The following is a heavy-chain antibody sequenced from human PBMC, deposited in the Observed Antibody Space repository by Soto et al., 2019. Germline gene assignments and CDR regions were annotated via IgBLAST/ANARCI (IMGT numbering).Heavy chain of an antibody. CDR2: VHHSGNT. D-gene: IGHD3-22*01. Sequence: PSETLSLTCAVYGGSFSGYYWSWIRQPPGKGLEWIGHVHHSGNTNYNPSLKSRVTMSVDTSRNQFSVKLRSVTTADTAVYYCARGYYDSNGQSNTFAIWGQGTIVTVSS. CDR1: GGSFSGYY. V-gene: IGHV4-34*01. J-gene: IGHJ3*02. CDR3: ARGYYDSNGQSNTFAI.